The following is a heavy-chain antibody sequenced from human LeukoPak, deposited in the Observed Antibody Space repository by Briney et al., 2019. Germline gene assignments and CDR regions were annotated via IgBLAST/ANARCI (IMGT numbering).Heavy chain of an antibody. J-gene: IGHJ4*02. CDR3: AKDTSKYFDWSPFDY. Sequence: TGGSLRLSCAASGFTFSSYGMHWVRQAPGKGLEWVSAISGSGGSTYYADSVKGRFTISRDNSKNTLYLQMNSLRAEDTAVYYCAKDTSKYFDWSPFDYWGQGTLVTVSS. CDR2: ISGSGGST. V-gene: IGHV3-23*01. CDR1: GFTFSSYG. D-gene: IGHD3-9*01.